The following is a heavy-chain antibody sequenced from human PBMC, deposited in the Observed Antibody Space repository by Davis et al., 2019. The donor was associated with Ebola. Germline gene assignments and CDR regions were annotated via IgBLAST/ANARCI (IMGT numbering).Heavy chain of an antibody. V-gene: IGHV1-3*01. D-gene: IGHD6-19*01. Sequence: AASVKVSCKASGYTFTSYAMHWVRQAPGQRLEWMGWINAGNGNTKYSQKFQGRVTITRDTSASTAYMELSSLRSEDTAVYYCARDSGYSSGWYDAFDIWGQGTMVTVSS. J-gene: IGHJ3*02. CDR1: GYTFTSYA. CDR2: INAGNGNT. CDR3: ARDSGYSSGWYDAFDI.